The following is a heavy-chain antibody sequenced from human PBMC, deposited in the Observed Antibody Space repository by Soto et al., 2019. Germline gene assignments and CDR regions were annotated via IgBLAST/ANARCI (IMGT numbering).Heavy chain of an antibody. Sequence: QVQLVQSGAEVKKPGASVKVSCKASGYTFTSYDINWVRQATGQGLEWMGWMNPNTGNTGYAQKFQGRVTMTRNTSISTAYMELSSLRAEDTAVYYCARGRAITGTMPSWGQGTLVTVSS. D-gene: IGHD1-20*01. V-gene: IGHV1-8*01. J-gene: IGHJ5*02. CDR3: ARGRAITGTMPS. CDR2: MNPNTGNT. CDR1: GYTFTSYD.